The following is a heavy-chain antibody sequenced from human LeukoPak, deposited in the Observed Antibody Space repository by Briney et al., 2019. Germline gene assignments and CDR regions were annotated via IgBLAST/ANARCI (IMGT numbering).Heavy chain of an antibody. CDR2: IYSDNT. Sequence: GGSLRLSCTVSGFTVSSNSMSWVRQAPGKGPEWVSFIYSDNTHYSDSVKGRFTISRDNSKNTLYLQMNSLRAEDTAVYYCAKGYGWEASYYYYYMDVWGKGTTVTISS. V-gene: IGHV3-66*03. D-gene: IGHD1-26*01. J-gene: IGHJ6*03. CDR3: AKGYGWEASYYYYYMDV. CDR1: GFTVSSNS.